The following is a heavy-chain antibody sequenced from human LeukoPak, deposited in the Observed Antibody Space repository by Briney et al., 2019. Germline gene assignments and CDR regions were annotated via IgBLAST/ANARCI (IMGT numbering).Heavy chain of an antibody. CDR1: GFTFNNFQ. J-gene: IGHJ5*01. V-gene: IGHV3-48*03. CDR2: IDRSGGTA. CDR3: ARDGTTDRYNWFVS. Sequence: GGSLRLSCVASGFTFNNFQMNWVRQAPGKGLEWIAYIDRSGGTAYYADSVKRRFTISRDNAKNSLYLQMDSLTGEDTAVYYCARDGTTDRYNWFVSWGQGTLVTVSS. D-gene: IGHD1-7*01.